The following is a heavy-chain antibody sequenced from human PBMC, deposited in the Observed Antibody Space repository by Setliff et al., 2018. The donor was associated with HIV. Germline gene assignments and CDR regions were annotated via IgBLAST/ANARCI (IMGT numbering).Heavy chain of an antibody. D-gene: IGHD2-15*01. J-gene: IGHJ6*02. Sequence: PGGSLRLSCAASGFTFSSYGMHWVRQAPGKGLEWVAFIRYDGSNKYYADSVKGRFTISRDNSKNTLYLQMNSLRAEDTAVYYCAKTLPTLYPPHDYYFAMDVWGQGTTVTV. CDR2: IRYDGSNK. V-gene: IGHV3-30*02. CDR3: AKTLPTLYPPHDYYFAMDV. CDR1: GFTFSSYG.